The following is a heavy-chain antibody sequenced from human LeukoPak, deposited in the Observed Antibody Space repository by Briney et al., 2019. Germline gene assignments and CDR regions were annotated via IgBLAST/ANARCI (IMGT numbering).Heavy chain of an antibody. Sequence: SETLSLTCSVSGGSVSSSIYHWGWIRQPPGKGLEWIGSIYYTGNTYYNPSPKSRPTISVDTSKNQFSLKVRSVTAADTALYYCARLRTRTPGDYRGQGTLVTVSS. D-gene: IGHD1-1*01. CDR3: ARLRTRTPGDY. CDR1: GGSVSSSIYH. V-gene: IGHV4-39*01. J-gene: IGHJ4*02. CDR2: IYYTGNT.